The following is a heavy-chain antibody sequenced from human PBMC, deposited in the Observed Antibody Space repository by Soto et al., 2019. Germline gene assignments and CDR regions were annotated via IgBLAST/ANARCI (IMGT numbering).Heavy chain of an antibody. CDR1: GFTFSRDG. Sequence: GGSLRLSCAASGFTFSRDGMSWVRQAPGKGLEWVSLITDNGGSTYYADSVKGRFTISRDNTKNTLFLQMNSLRAEDTAVYYFAKEPAAKTAFDFWGQGALGSVS. J-gene: IGHJ4*02. CDR2: ITDNGGST. CDR3: AKEPAAKTAFDF. D-gene: IGHD6-25*01. V-gene: IGHV3-23*01.